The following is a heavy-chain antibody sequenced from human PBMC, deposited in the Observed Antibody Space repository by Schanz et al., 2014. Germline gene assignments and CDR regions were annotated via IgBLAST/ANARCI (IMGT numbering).Heavy chain of an antibody. CDR3: ARGPSQGYSYGHNIGAYYYGMDV. D-gene: IGHD5-18*01. V-gene: IGHV1-69*02. Sequence: QVQLVQSGAEVKKPGSSVKVSCTASGGTFSSYTISWIRQAPGQGLEWMGRIIPVLAIADYAQKFQGRVTITADKSTSTASMELSSLRSEDTAVYYCARGPSQGYSYGHNIGAYYYGMDVWGQGTTVNVSS. CDR2: IIPVLAIA. CDR1: GGTFSSYT. J-gene: IGHJ6*02.